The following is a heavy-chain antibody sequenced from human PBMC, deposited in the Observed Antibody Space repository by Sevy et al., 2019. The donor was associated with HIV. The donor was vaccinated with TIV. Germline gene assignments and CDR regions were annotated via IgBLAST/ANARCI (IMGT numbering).Heavy chain of an antibody. Sequence: GESLKISCKGSGYSFSTHWIGWVRQMPGKGLEWMAIIFPDDSETRYSPSLQGQVTISADKSINTAYLQWSRLKASDTGLYYCARHKTLGATKDAFDLWGQGTLVTVSS. CDR2: IFPDDSET. CDR3: ARHKTLGATKDAFDL. J-gene: IGHJ3*01. D-gene: IGHD1-26*01. V-gene: IGHV5-51*01. CDR1: GYSFSTHW.